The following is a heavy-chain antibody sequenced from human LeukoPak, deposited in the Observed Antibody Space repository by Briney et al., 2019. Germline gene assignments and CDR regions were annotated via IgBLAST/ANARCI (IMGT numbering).Heavy chain of an antibody. V-gene: IGHV4-34*01. CDR2: INHSGST. D-gene: IGHD1-26*01. Sequence: PETLSLTCAVYGGSFSGYYWSWIRQPPGKGLEWIGEINHSGSTNYNPSLKSRVTISVDTSKNQFSLKLSSVTAADTAVYYCARSAGSGSYPIDYWGQGTLVTVSS. CDR3: ARSAGSGSYPIDY. J-gene: IGHJ4*02. CDR1: GGSFSGYY.